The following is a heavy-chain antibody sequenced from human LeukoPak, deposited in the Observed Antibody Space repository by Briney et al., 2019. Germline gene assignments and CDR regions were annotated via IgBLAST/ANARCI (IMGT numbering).Heavy chain of an antibody. CDR3: TREDCDNVRCYGASDA. D-gene: IGHD2-2*01. V-gene: IGHV3-69-1*02. CDR1: GFTFSSYA. CDR2: ISGGNHI. Sequence: PGGSLRLSCGASGFTFSSYAMSWVRQAPGEGLEWVSSISGGNHIYYADSVKGRFTISRDNARNSLSLQMNALRAEDTAVYYCTREDCDNVRCYGASDAWGQGTLVTVSS. J-gene: IGHJ5*02.